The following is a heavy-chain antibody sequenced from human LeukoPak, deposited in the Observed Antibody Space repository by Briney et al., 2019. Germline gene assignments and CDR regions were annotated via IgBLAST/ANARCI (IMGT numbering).Heavy chain of an antibody. CDR3: ARSQGYSYGSSY. CDR2: IVPILGTA. V-gene: IGHV1-69*13. D-gene: IGHD5-18*01. Sequence: SVKVSCKASGGTFSRYAISWVRQAPGQGLEWMGGIVPILGTANYAQKFQGRVTITADDSTGTAYMELTSLRSADTAVYYCARSQGYSYGSSYWGQGTLVTVSS. CDR1: GGTFSRYA. J-gene: IGHJ4*02.